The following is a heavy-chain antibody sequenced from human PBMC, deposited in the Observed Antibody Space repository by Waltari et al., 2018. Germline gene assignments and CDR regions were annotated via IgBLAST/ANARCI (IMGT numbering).Heavy chain of an antibody. Sequence: EVQLLESGGGLVQPGGSLRLSCAASGFTFSSYAMSWVRQAPGKGLEWVSAISGSGGSTYYADSVKGRFTISRDNSKNTLYLQMNSLRAEDTAVYYCAKDNSIAAAGTHWYFDLWGRGTLVTVSS. D-gene: IGHD6-13*01. CDR3: AKDNSIAAAGTHWYFDL. V-gene: IGHV3-23*01. CDR1: GFTFSSYA. J-gene: IGHJ2*01. CDR2: ISGSGGST.